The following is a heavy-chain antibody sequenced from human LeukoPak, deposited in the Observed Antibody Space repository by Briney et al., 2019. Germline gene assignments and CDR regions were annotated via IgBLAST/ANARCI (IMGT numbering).Heavy chain of an antibody. Sequence: SETLSLTCTVPGDSISSYHWSWIRQPPGKGLEWIGYMYYSGRGGRTNYNPSLRSRVTISGDTSKNQFSLKLTSVTAADTAVNYCAATIKRDYGDINLVSSGQGTLVTVSS. J-gene: IGHJ4*02. CDR1: GDSISSYH. CDR3: AATIKRDYGDINLVS. D-gene: IGHD4/OR15-4a*01. V-gene: IGHV4-59*01. CDR2: MYYSGRGGRT.